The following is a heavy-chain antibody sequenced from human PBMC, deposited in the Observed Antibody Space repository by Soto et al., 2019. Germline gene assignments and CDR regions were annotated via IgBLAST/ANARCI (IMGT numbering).Heavy chain of an antibody. CDR1: GVTISTYY. D-gene: IGHD5-12*01. Sequence: PSETLSLTCAVSGVTISTYYWSWIRQPPGKGLEWIGYNYHSGTTNYNPSLKSRVTISVDTSKNQFSLRLTSVTAADTAIYYCVRDAYIGYGHAIDHSGKGILVTVSP. CDR2: NYHSGTT. CDR3: VRDAYIGYGHAIDH. V-gene: IGHV4-59*01. J-gene: IGHJ4*02.